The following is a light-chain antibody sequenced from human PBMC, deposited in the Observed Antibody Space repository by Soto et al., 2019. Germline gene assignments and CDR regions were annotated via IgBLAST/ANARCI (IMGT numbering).Light chain of an antibody. J-gene: IGKJ4*01. V-gene: IGKV1-16*01. Sequence: DIQMTQSPSSVSASVGDRVSITCRSSHDLKNFLTWFQQQPGKAPNSLISVASTLQSGVPSRFSGSVSGTVFTLTISSLQPEDFATYYCQQYNTYPPTFGGGTKVEIK. CDR2: VAS. CDR1: HDLKNF. CDR3: QQYNTYPPT.